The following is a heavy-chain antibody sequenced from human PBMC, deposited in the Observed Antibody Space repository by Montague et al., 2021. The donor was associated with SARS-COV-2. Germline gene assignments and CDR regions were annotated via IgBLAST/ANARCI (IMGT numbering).Heavy chain of an antibody. Sequence: SETLSLTCAVSGGSFSSDNWWSWVRQSPGKGQEWVGEIFHSGSTNYNPPIKSRVTMSVDKSKNDFSMKLSPLTAADTAMYYCARRFTMVHGVTKKNNCFDPWGRGILVTVSS. CDR2: IFHSGST. CDR3: ARRFTMVHGVTKKNNCFDP. CDR1: GGSFSSDNW. J-gene: IGHJ5*02. V-gene: IGHV4-4*02. D-gene: IGHD3-10*01.